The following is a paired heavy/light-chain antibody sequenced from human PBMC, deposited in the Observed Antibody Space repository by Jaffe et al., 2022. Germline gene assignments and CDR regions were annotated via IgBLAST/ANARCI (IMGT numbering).Light chain of an antibody. Sequence: DIQLTQSPSSVSASVGDRVTITCRASLGIDTWLAWYQQKPGKAPRFLIYAASTLQRGVPSRFSGSGSGTDFTLTISRLQPEDFATYYCQQANTFPPTFGGGTKVEVK. CDR3: QQANTFPPT. J-gene: IGKJ4*01. V-gene: IGKV1-12*01. CDR1: LGIDTW. CDR2: AAS.
Heavy chain of an antibody. CDR1: GYRFTNYW. D-gene: IGHD6-19*01. Sequence: EVQLVQSGAELRKPGESLRISCRGSGYRFTNYWIGWVRQMPGKGLHWMGMIDPGDSEVRYSPSFQGQVTMSVDNSVSAAYLQWNSLKASDTAMYFCVRVMRGGYTSGWFEYWGQGTLVTVSS. J-gene: IGHJ4*02. CDR2: IDPGDSEV. CDR3: VRVMRGGYTSGWFEY. V-gene: IGHV5-51*03.